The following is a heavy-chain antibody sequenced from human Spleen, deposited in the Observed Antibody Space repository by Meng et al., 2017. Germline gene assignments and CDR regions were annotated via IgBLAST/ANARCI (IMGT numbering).Heavy chain of an antibody. D-gene: IGHD4-17*01. Sequence: GESLKISCATSGFTFSDYEMNWVRQAPGKGLEWVANIKPDGSVKYYVDSVKGRFTISRDNAKNSLYLQMNSLRAEDTAVYYCARVRLGTTPNDYWGQGTLVTVSS. CDR3: ARVRLGTTPNDY. J-gene: IGHJ4*02. CDR2: IKPDGSVK. V-gene: IGHV3-7*01. CDR1: GFTFSDYE.